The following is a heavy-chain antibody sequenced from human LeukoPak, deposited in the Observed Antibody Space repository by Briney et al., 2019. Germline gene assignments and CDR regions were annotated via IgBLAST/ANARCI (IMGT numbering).Heavy chain of an antibody. Sequence: SVKVSCKASGGTFSSYAISWVRQAPGQGLEWMGGIIPIFGTANYAQKFQGRVTITTDESTSTAYMELSSLRSEDTAVYYCARDLLGYDSSGYYQGFDYWGQGTLVTVSS. CDR2: IIPIFGTA. V-gene: IGHV1-69*05. CDR1: GGTFSSYA. D-gene: IGHD3-22*01. CDR3: ARDLLGYDSSGYYQGFDY. J-gene: IGHJ4*02.